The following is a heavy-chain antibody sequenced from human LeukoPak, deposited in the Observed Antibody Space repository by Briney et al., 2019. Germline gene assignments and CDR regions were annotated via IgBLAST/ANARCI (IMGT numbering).Heavy chain of an antibody. CDR3: ARIRWTAMVTYAFDI. J-gene: IGHJ3*02. CDR2: IIPIFGTA. Sequence: SVKVSCKASGGTFSSYTISWVRQAPGQGLEWMGGIIPIFGTANYAQKFQGRVTITTDESTSTAYMELSSLRSEDTAVYYCARIRWTAMVTYAFDIWGQGTMVTVSS. V-gene: IGHV1-69*05. CDR1: GGTFSSYT. D-gene: IGHD5-18*01.